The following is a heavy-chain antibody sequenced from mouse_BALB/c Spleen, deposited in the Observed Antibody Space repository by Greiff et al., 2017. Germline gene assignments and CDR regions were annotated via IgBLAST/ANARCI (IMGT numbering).Heavy chain of an antibody. CDR1: GFSLTSYG. D-gene: IGHD3-1*01. Sequence: VHLVESGPGLVAPSQSLSITCTVSGFSLTSYGVHWVRQPPGKGLEWLGVIWAGGSTNYNSALMSRLSISKDNSKSQVFLKMNSLQTDDTAMYYCARDRGMPLYAMDDWGQGTSVTVSS. V-gene: IGHV2-9*02. CDR3: ARDRGMPLYAMDD. CDR2: IWAGGST. J-gene: IGHJ4*01.